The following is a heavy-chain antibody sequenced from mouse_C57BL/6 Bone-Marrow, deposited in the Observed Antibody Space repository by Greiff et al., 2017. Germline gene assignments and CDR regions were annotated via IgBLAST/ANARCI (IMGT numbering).Heavy chain of an antibody. CDR2: YPGSGNTY. Sequence: VQLQQSGPELVKPGASVKMSCKASGYTFTDYYMHWVKQKPGKGLEWIGEIYPGSGNTYYNEKFKGKATLTADTSSSTAYMQLCSLASEDSAVYFCARGIYSYGRRYGYYAMDYWGQGTSVTVSS. D-gene: IGHD1-1*01. CDR3: RGIYSYGRRYGYYAMDY. J-gene: IGHJ4*01. CDR1: YTFTDYYM. V-gene: IGHV1-83*01.